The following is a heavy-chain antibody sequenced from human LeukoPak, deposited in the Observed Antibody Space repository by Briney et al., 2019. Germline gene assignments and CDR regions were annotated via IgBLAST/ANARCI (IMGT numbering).Heavy chain of an antibody. CDR1: GFTFSSYS. Sequence: GGSLRLSCAASGFTFSSYSMNWVRQAPGKGLEWVSVIYSGGSTYYADSVKGRFTISRDNSKNTLYLQMNSLRAEDTAVYYCARGVPGDGYNLNYFDYWGQGTLVTVSS. CDR3: ARGVPGDGYNLNYFDY. J-gene: IGHJ4*02. CDR2: IYSGGST. V-gene: IGHV3-66*01. D-gene: IGHD5-24*01.